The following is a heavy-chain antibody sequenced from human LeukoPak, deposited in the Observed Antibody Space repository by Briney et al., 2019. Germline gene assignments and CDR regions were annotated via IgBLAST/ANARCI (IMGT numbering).Heavy chain of an antibody. Sequence: PGGSLRLSCAASGFTFSSYSMNWVRQAPGKGLEWVSSISSSSSYIYYADSVKGRFTISRDNAKNSLYLQMNSLRAEDTAVYYCARYSSGWYGGNFDYWGQGTLVTVSS. CDR3: ARYSSGWYGGNFDY. V-gene: IGHV3-21*01. J-gene: IGHJ4*02. CDR2: ISSSSSYI. D-gene: IGHD6-19*01. CDR1: GFTFSSYS.